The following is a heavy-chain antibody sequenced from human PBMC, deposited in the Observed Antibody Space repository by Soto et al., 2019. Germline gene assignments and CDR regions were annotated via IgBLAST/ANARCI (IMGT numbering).Heavy chain of an antibody. J-gene: IGHJ6*02. Sequence: GGSLRLSFAASGFTFISYSMNWVRQAPGKVLEWVSSISSSSSYIYYADSLRGRLTISRDNAKNSLYLQMKSLRAEDTAVYYCARDRVAVASTPYYYGMDVSGQGTTVTVSS. V-gene: IGHV3-21*01. CDR2: ISSSSSYI. D-gene: IGHD6-19*01. CDR3: ARDRVAVASTPYYYGMDV. CDR1: GFTFISYS.